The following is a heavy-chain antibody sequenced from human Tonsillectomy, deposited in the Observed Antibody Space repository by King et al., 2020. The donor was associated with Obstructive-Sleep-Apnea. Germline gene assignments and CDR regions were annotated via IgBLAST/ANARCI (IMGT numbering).Heavy chain of an antibody. CDR2: IYHSGST. J-gene: IGHJ6*02. D-gene: IGHD4-17*01. CDR3: ARGFDYGDYPYDYAMDV. V-gene: IGHV4-30-2*01. Sequence: QLQESGSGLVKPSQTLSLTCAVFGGAISRGGYSWSWIRQPPGKGLEWIGYIYHSGSTYYNPSLKSRVTMSVDRSNNQFSLKLNSVTAADTAVYFCARGFDYGDYPYDYAMDVWGQGTTVTVSS. CDR1: GGAISRGGYS.